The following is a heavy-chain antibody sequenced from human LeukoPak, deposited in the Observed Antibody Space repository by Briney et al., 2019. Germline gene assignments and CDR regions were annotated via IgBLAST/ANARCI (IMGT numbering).Heavy chain of an antibody. D-gene: IGHD3-10*01. J-gene: IGHJ3*02. CDR1: GGSISSGGYY. V-gene: IGHV4-30-2*01. CDR2: IYHSGST. CDR3: ARDPGSLELHAFDI. Sequence: KPSETLSLTCTVSGGSISSGGYYWSWIRQPPGKGLEWIGYIYHSGSTYYNPSLKSRVTISVDKSKNQFSLKLSSVTAADTAVYYCARDPGSLELHAFDIWGQGTMVTVSS.